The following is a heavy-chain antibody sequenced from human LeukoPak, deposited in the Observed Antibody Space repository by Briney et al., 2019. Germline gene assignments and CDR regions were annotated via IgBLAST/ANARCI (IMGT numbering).Heavy chain of an antibody. CDR2: IWYDGSNK. CDR3: ARDPGCSGGSCYSAWFDP. V-gene: IGHV3-33*01. CDR1: GFTFSSYG. Sequence: PGGSLRLSCAASGFTFSSYGMHWVRQAPGKGLEWVAVIWYDGSNKYYADSVMGRFTISRDNSKNTLYLQMNSLRAEDTAVYYCARDPGCSGGSCYSAWFDPWGQGTLVTVSS. D-gene: IGHD2-15*01. J-gene: IGHJ5*02.